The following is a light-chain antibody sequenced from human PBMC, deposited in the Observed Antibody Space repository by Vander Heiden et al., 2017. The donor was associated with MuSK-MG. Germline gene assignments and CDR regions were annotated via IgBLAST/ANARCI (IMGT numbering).Light chain of an antibody. J-gene: IGLJ3*02. V-gene: IGLV3-21*02. CDR1: NVGSKN. CDR3: HVWDSSGDHQV. Sequence: SYVLTQTPSVAVAPGQTAQITCAGNNVGSKNVHWYQQTPGQAPVLVVFDDTDRPSGIPERFSGSNSGNTASLTISRVEVGDEADYYCHVWDSSGDHQVFGGGTKLTVL. CDR2: DDT.